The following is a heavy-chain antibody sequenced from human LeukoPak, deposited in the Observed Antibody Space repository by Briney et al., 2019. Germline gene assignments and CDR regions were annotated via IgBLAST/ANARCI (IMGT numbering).Heavy chain of an antibody. CDR2: ISSSSSYI. V-gene: IGHV3-21*01. CDR1: GFTFSSYS. J-gene: IGHJ4*02. D-gene: IGHD3-22*01. Sequence: GGSLRLSCAASGFTFSSYSMNWVRQAPGKGLEWVSSISSSSSYIYYADSVKGRFTISRDNAKNSLYLQMNSLRAEDTAVYYCAREGPHYYDSSGYDYWGQGTLVTVSS. CDR3: AREGPHYYDSSGYDY.